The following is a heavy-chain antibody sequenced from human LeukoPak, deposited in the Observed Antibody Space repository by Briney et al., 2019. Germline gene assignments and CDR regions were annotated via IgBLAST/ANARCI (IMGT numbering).Heavy chain of an antibody. CDR2: INHSGST. CDR1: GGSFSGYY. J-gene: IGHJ4*02. D-gene: IGHD3-9*01. CDR3: ARAGAYYDILTGPGGREFDY. V-gene: IGHV4-34*01. Sequence: SETLSLTCAVYGGSFSGYYWSWLRQPPGKGLEWIGEINHSGSTNYNPSLTSRVTISVETSKNQFSLKLSSVTAADTAVYYCARAGAYYDILTGPGGREFDYWGQGTLVTVSS.